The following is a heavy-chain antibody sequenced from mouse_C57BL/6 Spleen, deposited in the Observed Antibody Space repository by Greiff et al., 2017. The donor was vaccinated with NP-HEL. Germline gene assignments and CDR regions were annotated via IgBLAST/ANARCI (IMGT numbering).Heavy chain of an antibody. Sequence: VQGVESGPGLVAPSQSLSITCTVSGFSLTSYGVDWVRQSPGKGLEWLGVIWGVGSTNYNSALKSRLSISKDNSKSQVFLKMNSLQTDDTAMYYCASEGETGAWFAYWGQGTLVTVSA. CDR3: ASEGETGAWFAY. CDR2: IWGVGST. J-gene: IGHJ3*01. D-gene: IGHD4-1*01. V-gene: IGHV2-6*01. CDR1: GFSLTSYG.